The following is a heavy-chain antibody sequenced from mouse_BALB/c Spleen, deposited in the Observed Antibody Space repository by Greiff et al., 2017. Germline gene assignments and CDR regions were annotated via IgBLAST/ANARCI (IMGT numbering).Heavy chain of an antibody. CDR2: IDPSDSYT. Sequence: QVQLQQSGAELVKPGASVKMSCKASGYTFTSYWMHWVKQMPGQGLEWIGVIDPSDSYTSYNQKFKGKATLTVDTSSSTAYMQLSSLTSADSAVYYCTRSGDYYGFAYWGQGTLVTVSA. CDR3: TRSGDYYGFAY. D-gene: IGHD1-2*01. J-gene: IGHJ3*01. V-gene: IGHV1S127*01. CDR1: GYTFTSYW.